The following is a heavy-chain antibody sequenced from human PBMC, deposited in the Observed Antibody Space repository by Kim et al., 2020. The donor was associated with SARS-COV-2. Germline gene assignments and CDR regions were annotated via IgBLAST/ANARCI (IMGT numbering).Heavy chain of an antibody. CDR2: IIPIFGTA. Sequence: SVKVSCKASGGTFSSYAISWVRQAPGQGLEWMGGIIPIFGTANYAQKFQGRVTITADESTSTAYMELSSLRSEDTAVYYCARGDFYCGGDCYHPDLYYFDYWGQGTLVTVSS. CDR1: GGTFSSYA. D-gene: IGHD2-21*02. V-gene: IGHV1-69*13. J-gene: IGHJ4*02. CDR3: ARGDFYCGGDCYHPDLYYFDY.